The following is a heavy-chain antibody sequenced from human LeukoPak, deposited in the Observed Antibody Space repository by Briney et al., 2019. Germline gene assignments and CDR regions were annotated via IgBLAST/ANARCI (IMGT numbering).Heavy chain of an antibody. J-gene: IGHJ3*02. D-gene: IGHD3-22*01. CDR3: AKLYYDYYYDSI. Sequence: GGTLRLSCAASGFTFSSYGMSWVRQAPGKGLEWVSAISGSGGSTYYADSVKGRFTISRDNSKNTLYLQMNSLRAEDTAVYYCAKLYYDYYYDSIWGQGTMVTVSS. CDR1: GFTFSSYG. V-gene: IGHV3-23*01. CDR2: ISGSGGST.